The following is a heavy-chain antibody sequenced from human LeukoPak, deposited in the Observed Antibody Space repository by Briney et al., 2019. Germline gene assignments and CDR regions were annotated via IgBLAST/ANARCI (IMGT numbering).Heavy chain of an antibody. CDR3: AREDPSITGTLDY. CDR2: IYYSGST. J-gene: IGHJ4*02. Sequence: SETLSLTRTVSGGSISCYYWSWIRQPPGKGLEWIGYIYYSGSTNYNPSLKSRVTISVDTSKNQFSLKLSSVTAADTAVYYCAREDPSITGTLDYWGQGTLVTVSS. CDR1: GGSISCYY. D-gene: IGHD1-20*01. V-gene: IGHV4-59*01.